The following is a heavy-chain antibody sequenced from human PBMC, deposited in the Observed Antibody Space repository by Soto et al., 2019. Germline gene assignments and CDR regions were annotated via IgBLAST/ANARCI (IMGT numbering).Heavy chain of an antibody. J-gene: IGHJ6*02. Sequence: QVQLVQSGAEMQQPGASVRVSCKASGGTFSKYAFSWVRQAPGQGLEWLGVTIPMFGTPNYAQKFQGRVANSADESTATVYMELSSLRSEDTAVYFCARPLRDRNYYYGMAVWGQGTTVTVSS. CDR1: GGTFSKYA. CDR3: ARPLRDRNYYYGMAV. CDR2: TIPMFGTP. D-gene: IGHD3-22*01. V-gene: IGHV1-69*01.